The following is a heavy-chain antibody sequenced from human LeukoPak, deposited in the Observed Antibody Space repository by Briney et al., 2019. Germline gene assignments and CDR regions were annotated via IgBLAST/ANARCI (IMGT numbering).Heavy chain of an antibody. CDR2: ISDYNGNT. J-gene: IGHJ4*02. Sequence: GESLKISCKGSGYSFTNYWIGWVRQAPGQGLEWMGWISDYNGNTNYAQKLQGRVTMTTDTSTSTAYMKLRSLRSDDTAVYYCARGGSPGSFLLPGFDYWGQGTLVTVSS. V-gene: IGHV1-18*04. CDR1: GYSFTNYW. D-gene: IGHD1-26*01. CDR3: ARGGSPGSFLLPGFDY.